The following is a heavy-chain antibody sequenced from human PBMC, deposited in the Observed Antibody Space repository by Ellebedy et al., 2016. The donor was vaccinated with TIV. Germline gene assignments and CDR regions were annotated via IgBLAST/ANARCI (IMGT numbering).Heavy chain of an antibody. CDR1: GFTFSSNW. J-gene: IGHJ4*02. D-gene: IGHD1-1*01. Sequence: PGGSLRLSCAASGFTFSSNWTSWVRQAPGKGLEFVAKIKEDGSLKYYVDAVKGRFAISRDNAKNSLYLQMNSLRAEDTAVYYCARYGNLGYWGQGTLVTVSS. CDR2: IKEDGSLK. V-gene: IGHV3-7*03. CDR3: ARYGNLGY.